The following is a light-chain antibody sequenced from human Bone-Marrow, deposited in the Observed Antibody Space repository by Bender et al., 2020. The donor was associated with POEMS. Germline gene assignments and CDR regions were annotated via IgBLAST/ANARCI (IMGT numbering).Light chain of an antibody. CDR2: EVS. J-gene: IGLJ3*02. CDR1: NSDVGSYNL. CDR3: CSYADNSVWV. V-gene: IGLV2-23*02. Sequence: QSALTQPASVSGSPGQSITISCTGTNSDVGSYNLVSWYQQHPGKAPKLMIYEVSKRPSGVSNRFSGSKSGNTASVTISGLQAEDEADFYCCSYADNSVWVFGGGTKLTVL.